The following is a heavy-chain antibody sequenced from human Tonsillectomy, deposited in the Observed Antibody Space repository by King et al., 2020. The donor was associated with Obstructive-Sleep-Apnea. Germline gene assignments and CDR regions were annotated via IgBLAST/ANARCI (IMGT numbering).Heavy chain of an antibody. D-gene: IGHD2-15*01. Sequence: VTLKESGPALVKPTQTLTLTCAFSGFSLSTNGMCVNWIRQPPGKAPEWLAHIDWDGDKYYSTSLKTRLTISKETSKNQVVLTMTNMDPVDTATYYCARTVRYCSGGSCYNHFDYWGQGPPVTVSS. CDR1: GFSLSTNGMC. CDR2: IDWDGDK. V-gene: IGHV2-70*01. CDR3: ARTVRYCSGGSCYNHFDY. J-gene: IGHJ4*02.